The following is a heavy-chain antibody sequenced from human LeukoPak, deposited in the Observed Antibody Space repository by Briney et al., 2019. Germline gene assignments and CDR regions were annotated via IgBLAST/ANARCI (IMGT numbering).Heavy chain of an antibody. V-gene: IGHV3-49*03. Sequence: GGSLRLSCTASGFTFGDYAMSWFRQAPGKGLERVGFIRSKAYGGTTEYAASVKGRFTISRDDSKSIAYLQMNSLKTEDTAVYYCTRTTVTTGTNYWGQGTLVTVSS. D-gene: IGHD4-17*01. CDR2: IRSKAYGGTT. CDR3: TRTTVTTGTNY. CDR1: GFTFGDYA. J-gene: IGHJ4*02.